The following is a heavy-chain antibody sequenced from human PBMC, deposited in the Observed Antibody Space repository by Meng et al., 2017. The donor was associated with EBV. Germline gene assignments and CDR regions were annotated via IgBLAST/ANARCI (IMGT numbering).Heavy chain of an antibody. Sequence: QRKLQRWGAGRLQPSATLSLSWAFYGGSFSGYYWSWIRQPPGKGLEWIGEINHSGSTNYNPSLKSRVTISVDTYKNQFSLKLSSVTAADTAVYYCARGVNLGSWFNYWGQGTLVTVSS. CDR3: ARGVNLGSWFNY. J-gene: IGHJ4*02. CDR1: GGSFSGYY. D-gene: IGHD6-13*01. CDR2: INHSGST. V-gene: IGHV4-34*01.